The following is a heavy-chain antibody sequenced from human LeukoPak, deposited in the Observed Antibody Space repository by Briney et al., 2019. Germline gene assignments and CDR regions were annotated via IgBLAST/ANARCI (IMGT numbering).Heavy chain of an antibody. V-gene: IGHV3-30*18. CDR3: AKDAVRTPQIDH. J-gene: IGHJ4*02. CDR2: ISYDGTDK. Sequence: GGSLRLSCAASGFTFNTFGMHWVRPAPGKGLEWVAVISYDGTDKYYADSLKGRFTISRDNSKNTLYLQMNSLRAEDTAVYYCAKDAVRTPQIDHWGQGALVTVSS. CDR1: GFTFNTFG. D-gene: IGHD1-1*01.